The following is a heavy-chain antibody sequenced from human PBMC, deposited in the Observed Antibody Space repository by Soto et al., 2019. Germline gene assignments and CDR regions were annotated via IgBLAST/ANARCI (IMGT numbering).Heavy chain of an antibody. Sequence: PSETLSLTCTVSGCSISSYYWSWIRQPPGKGLEWIGYIYYSGSTNYNPSLKGRVTISVDTSKNQFSLKLSSVTAADTAVYYCARHSRGYDPYFDYWGQGTLVTVSS. CDR1: GCSISSYY. D-gene: IGHD5-12*01. J-gene: IGHJ4*02. CDR2: IYYSGST. V-gene: IGHV4-59*08. CDR3: ARHSRGYDPYFDY.